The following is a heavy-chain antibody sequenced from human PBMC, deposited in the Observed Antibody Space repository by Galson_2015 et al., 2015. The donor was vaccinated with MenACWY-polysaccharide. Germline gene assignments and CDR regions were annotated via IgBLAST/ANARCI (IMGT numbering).Heavy chain of an antibody. CDR2: INPSGGST. J-gene: IGHJ4*02. Sequence: SVKVSCKASGGTFSSYAISWVRQAPGQGLEWMGIINPSGGSTSYAQKFQGRVTMTRDTSTSTVYMELSSLRSEDTAVYYCARSEDIVVVPAATFDYWVQATLFTVSS. CDR3: ARSEDIVVVPAATFDY. D-gene: IGHD2-2*01. V-gene: IGHV1-46*01. CDR1: GGTFSSYA.